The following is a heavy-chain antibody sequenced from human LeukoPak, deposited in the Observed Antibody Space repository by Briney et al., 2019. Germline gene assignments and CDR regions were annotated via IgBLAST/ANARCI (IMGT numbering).Heavy chain of an antibody. Sequence: GGSLRLSCAASGFTFSSYSMNWVRQAPGKGLEWVSSISTSSTYIYYADSLKGRFTISRDNAKNSLYLRMNSLRADDTAVYYCARDLIVGATYYYAMDVWGKGTTVTVSS. CDR3: ARDLIVGATYYYAMDV. CDR1: GFTFSSYS. CDR2: ISTSSTYI. D-gene: IGHD3-10*01. V-gene: IGHV3-21*01. J-gene: IGHJ6*04.